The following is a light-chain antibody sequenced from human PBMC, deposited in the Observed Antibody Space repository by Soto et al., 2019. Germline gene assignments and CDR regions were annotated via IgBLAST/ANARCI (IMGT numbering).Light chain of an antibody. V-gene: IGLV2-14*01. CDR1: SRDVGGYNY. CDR2: EVS. Sequence: QSLLAHPASLSGSPGQSITISCTGTSRDVGGYNYVSWYQQHPGKAPKLMIYEVSNRPSGVSNRFSGSKSGNTASLTISGLQAEDEADYYCSSYTSSSTHYVFGTGTKVTVL. CDR3: SSYTSSSTHYV. J-gene: IGLJ1*01.